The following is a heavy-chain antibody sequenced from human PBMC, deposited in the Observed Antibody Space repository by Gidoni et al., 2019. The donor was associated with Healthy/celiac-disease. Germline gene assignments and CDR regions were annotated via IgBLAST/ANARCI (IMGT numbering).Heavy chain of an antibody. CDR1: GCSIRRSSYY. Sequence: QLQLQESGPGLVKPSETLSLTCTVSGCSIRRSSYYWGWIRQPPGKGLGWIGSIDYSGSTYYNPSLKSRVTISVDTSKNQFSLKLSSVTAADTAVYYCARQESVPAAPPGYFDYWGQGTLVTVSS. CDR3: ARQESVPAAPPGYFDY. J-gene: IGHJ4*02. V-gene: IGHV4-39*01. CDR2: IDYSGST. D-gene: IGHD2-2*01.